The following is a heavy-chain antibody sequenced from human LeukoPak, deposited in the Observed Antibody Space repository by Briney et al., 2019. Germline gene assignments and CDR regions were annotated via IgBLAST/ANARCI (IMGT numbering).Heavy chain of an antibody. CDR3: ATELGVFGVRVHDAFDI. J-gene: IGHJ3*02. CDR2: FDPEDGET. CDR1: GYTLTELS. Sequence: ASVKVSCKVSGYTLTELSMHWVRQAPGKGLEWMGGFDPEDGETIYAQKFQGRVTMTEDTSTDTAYMELSSLRSEDTAVYYCATELGVFGVRVHDAFDIWGQGTMVTVSS. D-gene: IGHD1-26*01. V-gene: IGHV1-24*01.